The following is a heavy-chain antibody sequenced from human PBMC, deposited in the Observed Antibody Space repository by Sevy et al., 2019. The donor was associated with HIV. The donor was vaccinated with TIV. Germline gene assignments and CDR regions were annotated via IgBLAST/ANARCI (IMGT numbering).Heavy chain of an antibody. CDR3: ARPYGSGSWEAFDI. CDR1: GFTFTTYT. J-gene: IGHJ3*02. Sequence: GGSLRLSCAASGFTFTTYTMNWVRQAPGKGLEWVSSISDSSNYIYYADSVKGRFTISRDNAKNSLYLQMNSLRAEDTAVYYCARPYGSGSWEAFDIWGQGTMVTVSS. CDR2: ISDSSNYI. V-gene: IGHV3-21*01. D-gene: IGHD3-10*01.